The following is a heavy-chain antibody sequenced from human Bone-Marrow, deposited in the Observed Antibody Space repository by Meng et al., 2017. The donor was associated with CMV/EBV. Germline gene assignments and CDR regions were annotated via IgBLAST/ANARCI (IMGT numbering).Heavy chain of an antibody. Sequence: ASVKVSCKASGYTFTSYGISWVRQAPGQGLEWMGWISAYNGNANYAQKLQGRVTMTRDTSISTAYMELSRLRSDDTAVYYCARDRIAAHWGQGTTVTVSS. CDR1: GYTFTSYG. J-gene: IGHJ6*02. CDR2: ISAYNGNA. CDR3: ARDRIAAH. D-gene: IGHD6-13*01. V-gene: IGHV1-18*01.